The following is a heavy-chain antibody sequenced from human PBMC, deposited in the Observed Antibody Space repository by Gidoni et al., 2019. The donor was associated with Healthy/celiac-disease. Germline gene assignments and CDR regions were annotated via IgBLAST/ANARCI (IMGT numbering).Heavy chain of an antibody. D-gene: IGHD4-17*01. CDR3: AHIGGTVTAPGY. V-gene: IGHV2-5*02. J-gene: IGHJ4*02. Sequence: QITLKESGPTLVTPTQTLTLTCTFSGFSPSTSGVGVGWIRQPPGKALEWLALIYWDDDKRYSPSLKSRLTITKDTSKNQVVLTMTNMDPVDTATYYCAHIGGTVTAPGYWGQGTLVTVSS. CDR1: GFSPSTSGVG. CDR2: IYWDDDK.